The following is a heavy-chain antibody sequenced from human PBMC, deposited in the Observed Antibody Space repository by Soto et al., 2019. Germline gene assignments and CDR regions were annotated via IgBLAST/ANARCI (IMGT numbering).Heavy chain of an antibody. CDR1: GFTFRTSW. Sequence: PGGSLRLSCAASGFTFRTSWMNWVRQAPGKGLEWVGHVKNGGTTDYAGPVRGRFTISRDDSKNTVYLQMGSLKTEDTAVYYCAADTPGFGQGEFEYWGQGALVTVSS. J-gene: IGHJ4*02. CDR3: AADTPGFGQGEFEY. V-gene: IGHV3-15*01. CDR2: VKNGGTT. D-gene: IGHD2-15*01.